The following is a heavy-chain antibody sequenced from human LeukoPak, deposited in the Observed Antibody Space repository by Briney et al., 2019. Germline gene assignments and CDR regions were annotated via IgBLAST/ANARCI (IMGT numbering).Heavy chain of an antibody. CDR2: MNPNSGNT. J-gene: IGHJ5*02. V-gene: IGHV1-8*03. D-gene: IGHD3-10*01. Sequence: ASVKVSCKASGYTFTSYDINWVRQATGQGLEWMGWMNPNSGNTGYAQKLQGRVTITRNTSISTAYMELSSLRSEDTAVYYCARAPRITMVRGVIYWFDPWGQGTLVTVSS. CDR1: GYTFTSYD. CDR3: ARAPRITMVRGVIYWFDP.